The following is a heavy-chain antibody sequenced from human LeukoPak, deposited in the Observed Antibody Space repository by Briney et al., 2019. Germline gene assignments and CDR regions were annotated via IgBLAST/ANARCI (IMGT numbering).Heavy chain of an antibody. J-gene: IGHJ4*02. CDR1: GYTFTSYG. Sequence: GASVKVSCKASGYTFTSYGINWVRQAPGQGLEWMGWISAYNGDTNYAQKLQGRVTMTTDTSTSTAYMELRSLRSDDTAVYYCARVHTYYYDSSGYYFDYWGQGTLVTVSS. D-gene: IGHD3-22*01. V-gene: IGHV1-18*01. CDR3: ARVHTYYYDSSGYYFDY. CDR2: ISAYNGDT.